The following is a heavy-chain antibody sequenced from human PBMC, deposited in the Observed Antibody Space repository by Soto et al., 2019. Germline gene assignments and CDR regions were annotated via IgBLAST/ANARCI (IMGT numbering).Heavy chain of an antibody. J-gene: IGHJ4*02. CDR2: INHSGST. CDR1: GGSFSGYY. V-gene: IGHV4-34*01. CDR3: ATSQKGYNWNYFDH. Sequence: PSETLSLTCAVYGGSFSGYYWSWIRQPPGKGLGWIGEINHSGSTNYNPSLKSRVTISVXXXXXXFXLXLXXXTAAXTAVYYCATSQKGYNWNYFDHWGQGALVTVSS. D-gene: IGHD1-20*01.